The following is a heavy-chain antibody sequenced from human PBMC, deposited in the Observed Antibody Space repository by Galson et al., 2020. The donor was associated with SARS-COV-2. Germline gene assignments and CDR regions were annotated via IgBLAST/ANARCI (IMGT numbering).Heavy chain of an antibody. CDR2: IYPGDSET. CDR3: ARGAGSFYEH. Sequence: GESLKISCEASGYRFGSYWIAWVRQMPGKGLEWMGIIYPGDSETRYSPSFRGQVTISADKSISTAYLQWSSLKASDTAIYYCARGAGSFYEHWGQGTLVSVSS. V-gene: IGHV5-51*01. CDR1: GYRFGSYW. J-gene: IGHJ4*02. D-gene: IGHD3-10*01.